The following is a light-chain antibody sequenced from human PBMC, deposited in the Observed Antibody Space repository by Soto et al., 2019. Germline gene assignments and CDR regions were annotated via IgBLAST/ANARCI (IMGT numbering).Light chain of an antibody. CDR2: AAS. J-gene: IGKJ2*01. Sequence: EIVLTQSPGTLSLSPGERATLSCRASQSFNSNFLTWYQQKPGQAPRLLIYAASRRATGIPDRFSGSGSGTDFTLSIGRLEPEDFAVYYCQHYGSSLYTFGPGTKLEI. CDR1: QSFNSNF. CDR3: QHYGSSLYT. V-gene: IGKV3-20*01.